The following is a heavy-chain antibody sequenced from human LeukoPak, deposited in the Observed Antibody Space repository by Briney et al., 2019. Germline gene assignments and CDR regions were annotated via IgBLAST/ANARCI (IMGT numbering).Heavy chain of an antibody. CDR2: IYYSGST. V-gene: IGHV4-59*01. Sequence: PSETLSLTCTVSGGSISSYYWSWIRQPPGKGLEWIGYIYYSGSTNYNPSLKSRVTISVDTSKNQFSLKLSSVTAADTAVYYRARGAMAAAGNFDYWGQGTLVTVSS. D-gene: IGHD6-13*01. J-gene: IGHJ4*02. CDR1: GGSISSYY. CDR3: ARGAMAAAGNFDY.